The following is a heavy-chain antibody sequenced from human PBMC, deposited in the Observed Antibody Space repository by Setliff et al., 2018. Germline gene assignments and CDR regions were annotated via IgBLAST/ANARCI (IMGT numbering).Heavy chain of an antibody. CDR2: XXXXXXX. J-gene: IGHJ4*02. CDR3: TKGRVGLAARAGY. V-gene: IGHV4-61*02. CDR1: GGSISSDSDY. D-gene: IGHD1-26*01. Sequence: SETLSLTCAVYGGSISSDSDYWSWIRQSAXKGLEWIGXXXXXXXXXXXPXXXSRXXXXVDTSRNQFSLQLSSVTSADTAIYYCTKGRVGLAARAGYWGQGTLVTVSS.